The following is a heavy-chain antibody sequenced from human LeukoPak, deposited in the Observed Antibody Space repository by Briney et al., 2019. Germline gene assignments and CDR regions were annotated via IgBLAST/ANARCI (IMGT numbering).Heavy chain of an antibody. CDR1: GFTFSTYG. Sequence: GRSLRLSCAASGFTFSTYGMHWVRQAPGKGLEWVAVIWYDGSNKYYADSVKGRFTISRDNAKNTLYLQMNSLRAKDTAVYYCARAVGPFDYWGQGTLVTVSS. D-gene: IGHD1-26*01. J-gene: IGHJ4*02. V-gene: IGHV3-33*01. CDR3: ARAVGPFDY. CDR2: IWYDGSNK.